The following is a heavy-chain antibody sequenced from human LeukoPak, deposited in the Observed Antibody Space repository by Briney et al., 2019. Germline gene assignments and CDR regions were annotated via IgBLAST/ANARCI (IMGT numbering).Heavy chain of an antibody. D-gene: IGHD6-19*01. V-gene: IGHV4-59*11. CDR3: ARWERWLGSDY. J-gene: IGHJ4*02. CDR1: GGSISSHY. CDR2: IYYSGST. Sequence: SETLSLTCTVSGGSISSHYWSWIRQPPGKGLEWIGYIYYSGSTNYNPSLKGRVTISVDTSKNQFSLKLSSVTAADTAVYYCARWERWLGSDYWGQGTLVTVSS.